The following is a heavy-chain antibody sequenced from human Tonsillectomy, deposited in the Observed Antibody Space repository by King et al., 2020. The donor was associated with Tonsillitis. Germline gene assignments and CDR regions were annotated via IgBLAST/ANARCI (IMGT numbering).Heavy chain of an antibody. V-gene: IGHV3-30*18. CDR3: AKSIGCGDYDYAMDV. J-gene: IGHJ6*04. D-gene: IGHD2-15*01. CDR2: ISDDGNKK. CDR1: GFPFRSYG. Sequence: VQLVESGGGVVQPGRSLRLSCAASGFPFRSYGMHWVRQAPGKGLEWVILISDDGNKKYYADSVMGRFTISRDNAKNTLYLQMNSLTAEDTAVYFCAKSIGCGDYDYAMDVWGEGTTVTVPS.